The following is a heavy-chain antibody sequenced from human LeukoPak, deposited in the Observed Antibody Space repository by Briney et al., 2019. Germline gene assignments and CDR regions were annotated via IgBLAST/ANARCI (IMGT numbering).Heavy chain of an antibody. V-gene: IGHV3-48*03. CDR1: GFTFSSYE. J-gene: IGHJ4*02. Sequence: PGGSLRLSCAASGFTFSSYEMNWVRQAPGKGLEWVSYISSSGSTIYYADSVKGRFTISRDNAKNSLYLQMNSLRAEDTAVYYCAREVLRDGYNFYYFDYWGQGTLVTVSS. CDR3: AREVLRDGYNFYYFDY. D-gene: IGHD5-24*01. CDR2: ISSSGSTI.